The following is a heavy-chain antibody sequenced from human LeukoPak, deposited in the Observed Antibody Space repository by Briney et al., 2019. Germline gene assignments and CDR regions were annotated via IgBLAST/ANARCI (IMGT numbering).Heavy chain of an antibody. CDR1: GGSISSGGYS. D-gene: IGHD3-10*01. J-gene: IGHJ5*02. CDR2: IYHSGST. CDR3: ARASGFGELLKGKRWFDP. Sequence: SQTLSLTCAVSGGSISSGGYSWSWIRQPPGKGLEWIGYIYHSGSTYYNPSLKSRVTISVDRSKNQFSLKLSSVTAADTAVYYCARASGFGELLKGKRWFDPWGQGTLVTVSS. V-gene: IGHV4-30-2*01.